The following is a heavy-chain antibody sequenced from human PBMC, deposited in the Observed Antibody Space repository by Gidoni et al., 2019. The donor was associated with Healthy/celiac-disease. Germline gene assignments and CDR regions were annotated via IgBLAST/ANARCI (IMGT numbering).Heavy chain of an antibody. CDR1: GFTFRSYD. CDR2: IGTSGDT. Sequence: EVQLVESGGGSVQLGGSLRLSCAASGFTFRSYDMHWVRQATGKGLEWVAAIGTSGDTYYPGSVKGRFTISRENAKNSLYLQMNSLRAGDTAVYYCARGSYGGYYYYYYGMDVWGQGTTVTVSS. J-gene: IGHJ6*02. CDR3: ARGSYGGYYYYYYGMDV. D-gene: IGHD5-12*01. V-gene: IGHV3-13*01.